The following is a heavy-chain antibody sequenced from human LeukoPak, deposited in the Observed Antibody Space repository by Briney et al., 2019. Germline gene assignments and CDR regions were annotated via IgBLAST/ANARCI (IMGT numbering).Heavy chain of an antibody. CDR3: TAYNYYDSTPLGY. D-gene: IGHD3-22*01. J-gene: IGHJ4*02. CDR1: GFTFSGSP. V-gene: IGHV3-73*01. CDR2: IRSKANSYAT. Sequence: GGSLRLPCAASGFTFSGSPMHWVRQASGKGLEWVGRIRSKANSYATAYAASVKGRFTISRDDSKNTAYLQMNSLKTEDTAVYYCTAYNYYDSTPLGYWGQGTLVTVSS.